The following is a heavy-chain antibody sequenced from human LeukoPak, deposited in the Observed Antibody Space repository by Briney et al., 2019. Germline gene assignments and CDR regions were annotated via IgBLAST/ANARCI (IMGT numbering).Heavy chain of an antibody. V-gene: IGHV3-74*01. CDR3: ARAPSEIGGYYPEYFRH. CDR1: GFTFSSYW. D-gene: IGHD3-22*01. CDR2: IKSDGST. Sequence: GGSLRLSCAASGFTFSSYWMHWVPQPPGKGLVWVSRIKSDGSTNYADSVKGRFTISRDNAKNTVSLQMNSLRAEDTGVYYCARAPSEIGGYYPEYFRHWGQGTLVTVSS. J-gene: IGHJ1*01.